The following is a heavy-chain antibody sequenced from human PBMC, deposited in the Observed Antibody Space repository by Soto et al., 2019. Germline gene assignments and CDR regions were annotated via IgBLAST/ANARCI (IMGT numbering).Heavy chain of an antibody. V-gene: IGHV4-4*07. CDR2: TYTSGST. Sequence: SETLSLTCTVSGGSISSYYWSWIRQPAGKGLEWIGRTYTSGSTNYNPSLKSRVTMSVNTSKNQFSLKLSSVTAADTAVYYCARAVLGYSYGYWGAFDIWGQGTMVTVS. CDR1: GGSISSYY. J-gene: IGHJ3*02. D-gene: IGHD5-18*01. CDR3: ARAVLGYSYGYWGAFDI.